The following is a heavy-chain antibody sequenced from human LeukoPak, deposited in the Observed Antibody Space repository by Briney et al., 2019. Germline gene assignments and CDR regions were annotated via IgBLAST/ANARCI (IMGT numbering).Heavy chain of an antibody. V-gene: IGHV1-2*02. CDR3: ARGFHDILTGYYQFGSDY. J-gene: IGHJ4*02. Sequence: ASVKVSCKASGYTFTGYYIHCVRQAPGHGLEWMGWINPNSGVTNYAQKFQSRVTMTRDTSISTAYMELSRLRSDDTAVYYCARGFHDILTGYYQFGSDYWGQGTLVTVSS. CDR2: INPNSGVT. CDR1: GYTFTGYY. D-gene: IGHD3-9*01.